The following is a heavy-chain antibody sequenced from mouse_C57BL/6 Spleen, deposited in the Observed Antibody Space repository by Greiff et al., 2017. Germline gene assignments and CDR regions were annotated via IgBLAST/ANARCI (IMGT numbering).Heavy chain of an antibody. CDR2: IDPSDSYT. V-gene: IGHV1-50*01. Sequence: QVQLQQPGAELVKPGASVKLSCKASGYTFTSYWMQWVKQRPGQGLEWIGEIDPSDSYTNYNQKFKGKATLTVGTSSSTAYMQLSSLTSEDSAVYYCARWLLPYYFDYWGQGTTLTVSA. CDR1: GYTFTSYW. D-gene: IGHD2-3*01. J-gene: IGHJ2*01. CDR3: ARWLLPYYFDY.